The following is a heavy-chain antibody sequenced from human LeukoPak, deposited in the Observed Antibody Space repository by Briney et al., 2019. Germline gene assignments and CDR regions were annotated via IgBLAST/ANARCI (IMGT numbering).Heavy chain of an antibody. V-gene: IGHV4-39*07. Sequence: SETLSLTCTVSGGSLSSSNNYWGWTRQPPGKGLEWFGSISYIGATSYNPSLRSRVTISVDTSKNQFSLKLSSVTAADTAVYYCARDKSAESGRQQLEDYYGMDVWGQGTTVTVSS. D-gene: IGHD6-13*01. CDR1: GGSLSSSNNY. CDR2: ISYIGAT. CDR3: ARDKSAESGRQQLEDYYGMDV. J-gene: IGHJ6*02.